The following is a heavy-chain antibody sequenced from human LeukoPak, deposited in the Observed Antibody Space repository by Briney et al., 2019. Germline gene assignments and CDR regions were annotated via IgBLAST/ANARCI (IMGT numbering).Heavy chain of an antibody. D-gene: IGHD3-16*01. Sequence: SETLSLTCTVSGGSISSYYWSWIRQPPGKGLEWIGYIYYSGSTNYNPSLKSRVTISVDTSKNQFSLKLSSVTAADTAVYYCAFRGDRGAFDIWGQGTMVTVSS. J-gene: IGHJ3*02. CDR1: GGSISSYY. CDR3: AFRGDRGAFDI. CDR2: IYYSGST. V-gene: IGHV4-59*08.